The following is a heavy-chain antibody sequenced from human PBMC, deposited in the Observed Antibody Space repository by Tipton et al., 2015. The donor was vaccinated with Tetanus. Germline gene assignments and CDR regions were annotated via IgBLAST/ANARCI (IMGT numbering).Heavy chain of an antibody. CDR2: ISDSGDEL. J-gene: IGHJ4*02. CDR1: GFTFSGFP. V-gene: IGHV3-23*01. CDR3: ARPPPDYRRTWPTYYFDF. Sequence: SLILSCAASGFTFSGFPMNWVRQAPGKGLEWVSGISDSGDELFYADSVKGRFTVSRDNSRSTLFLQMNSLRAEDTAIYFCARPPPDYRRTWPTYYFDFWGQGTVVTVSS. D-gene: IGHD4/OR15-4a*01.